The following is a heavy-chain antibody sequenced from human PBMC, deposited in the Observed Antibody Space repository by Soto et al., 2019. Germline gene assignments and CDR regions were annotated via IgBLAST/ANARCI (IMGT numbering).Heavy chain of an antibody. CDR3: AIDKGTGNIGY. CDR2: IYYSGST. CDR1: GGSVSSGDHY. J-gene: IGHJ4*02. Sequence: SETLSLTCTVSGGSVSSGDHYWSWIRQPPGKGLEWIAYIYYSGSTYYNPSLKSRVTISVDTSKNQFSLKLSSVTAADTAVYYCAIDKGTGNIGYWGQGTLVTVSA. D-gene: IGHD1-1*01. V-gene: IGHV4-30-4*08.